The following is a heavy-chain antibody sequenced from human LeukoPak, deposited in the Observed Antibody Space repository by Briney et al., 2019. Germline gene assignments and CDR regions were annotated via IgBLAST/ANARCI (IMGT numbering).Heavy chain of an antibody. CDR1: GGSISSYY. CDR2: IYYSGST. J-gene: IGHJ4*02. V-gene: IGHV4-59*04. Sequence: PSETLSLTCTVSGGSISSYYWSWIRQPPGKGLEWIGNIYYSGSTYYNPSLKSRVTISVDTSKNQFSLKLNSVTAADTAVYYCARHYSGSYGRGPDDYWGQGTLVTVSS. D-gene: IGHD1-26*01. CDR3: ARHYSGSYGRGPDDY.